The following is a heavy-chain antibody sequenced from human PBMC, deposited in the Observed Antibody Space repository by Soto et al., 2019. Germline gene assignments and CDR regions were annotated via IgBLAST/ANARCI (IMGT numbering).Heavy chain of an antibody. D-gene: IGHD3-10*01. Sequence: EVHLLESGGGLVQPGGSLRLSCAASGFTFSSYAMSWVRQAPGKGLEWVSAISGSGGSTYYADSVKGRFTISRDNSKNTLYLQMSSLRVEDTAVYYCAKVLTTVVRGASSDYWGQGTLVTVSS. CDR3: AKVLTTVVRGASSDY. CDR2: ISGSGGST. J-gene: IGHJ4*02. CDR1: GFTFSSYA. V-gene: IGHV3-23*01.